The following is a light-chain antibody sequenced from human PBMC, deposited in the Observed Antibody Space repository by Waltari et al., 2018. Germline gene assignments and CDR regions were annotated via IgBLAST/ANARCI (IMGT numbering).Light chain of an antibody. J-gene: IGLJ3*02. CDR2: EDI. CDR3: YSTDFSGHDRV. V-gene: IGLV3-10*01. CDR1: ALSKKY. Sequence: SYELTQPPSVSVSPGQTARITCSGDALSKKYAYWYQQKSGQAPVLVNYEDIKRPTGIPGRFSGSSSGTTATLTISGAHVDDEADYYCYSTDFSGHDRVFGGGTKLTIL.